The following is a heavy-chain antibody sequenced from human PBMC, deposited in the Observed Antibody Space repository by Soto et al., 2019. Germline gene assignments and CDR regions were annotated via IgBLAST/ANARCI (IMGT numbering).Heavy chain of an antibody. CDR3: AKDQGSYYRAPLDY. V-gene: IGHV3-23*01. J-gene: IGHJ4*02. D-gene: IGHD1-26*01. Sequence: GGSLRLSCAASGFTFSNYAMSWVRQAPGKGLEWVSAISGSGGSTYYADSVKGRFTISRDNSKNTLYLQMNSLRAEDTAVYYCAKDQGSYYRAPLDYWGQGTLVTVSS. CDR1: GFTFSNYA. CDR2: ISGSGGST.